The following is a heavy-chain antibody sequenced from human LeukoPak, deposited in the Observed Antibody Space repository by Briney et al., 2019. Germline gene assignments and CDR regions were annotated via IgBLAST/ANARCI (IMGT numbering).Heavy chain of an antibody. Sequence: SVKVSCKASGGTFSSYGISWVRQAPGQGLEWMGGIIPIFGTPNYAQKFQGRVTITADESTSTAYMELSSLRSEDTAVYYCARGPGLATIWSRYYMGVWGKGTTVTISS. J-gene: IGHJ6*03. CDR3: ARGPGLATIWSRYYMGV. V-gene: IGHV1-69*13. CDR2: IIPIFGTP. CDR1: GGTFSSYG. D-gene: IGHD5-12*01.